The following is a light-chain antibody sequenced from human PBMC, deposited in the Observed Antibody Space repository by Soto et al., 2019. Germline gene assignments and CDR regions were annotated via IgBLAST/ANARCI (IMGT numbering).Light chain of an antibody. CDR2: DAS. CDR1: QSVSSN. V-gene: IGKV3-15*01. CDR3: QQYNNWPVT. Sequence: EIVMTQSPATLSVSPGERATLSCRASQSVSSNLAWYQHKPGQAPRLLIYDASTWATGIPGRFSGSGSGTELYLTISSLQFEDFEVYYCQQYNNWPVTFGAATKVDIK. J-gene: IGKJ3*01.